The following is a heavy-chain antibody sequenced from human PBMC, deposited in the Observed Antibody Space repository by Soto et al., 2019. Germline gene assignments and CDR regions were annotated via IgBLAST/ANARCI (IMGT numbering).Heavy chain of an antibody. CDR1: GGSISSGDYY. CDR3: ARGASYCGGDCGEWYFQH. J-gene: IGHJ1*01. D-gene: IGHD2-21*02. CDR2: IYYSGRT. V-gene: IGHV4-30-4*01. Sequence: QVQLQESGPGLVKPSQTLSLTCTVSGGSISSGDYYWSWIRQPPGKGLEWIGYIYYSGRTYYNPSLKSRVTISVDTSKNQFSLKLSSVTAADTAVYCCARGASYCGGDCGEWYFQHWGQGTLVTVSS.